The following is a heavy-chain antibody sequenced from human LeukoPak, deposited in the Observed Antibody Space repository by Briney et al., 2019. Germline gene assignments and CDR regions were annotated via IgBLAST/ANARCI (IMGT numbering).Heavy chain of an antibody. D-gene: IGHD5-18*01. J-gene: IGHJ4*02. Sequence: GGSLRLSCAASGFTFSSYAMHWVRQAPGKGLEWVAVISYDGSNKYYADSVKGRFTISRDNSKNTLYLQMNSLRAEDTAVYYCARDRGKTWIQLWSFYFDYWGQGTLVTVSS. V-gene: IGHV3-30*04. CDR1: GFTFSSYA. CDR3: ARDRGKTWIQLWSFYFDY. CDR2: ISYDGSNK.